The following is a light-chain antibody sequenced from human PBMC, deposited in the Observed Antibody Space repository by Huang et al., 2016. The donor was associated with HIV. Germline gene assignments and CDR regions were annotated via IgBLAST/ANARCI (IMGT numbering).Light chain of an antibody. CDR2: GAS. Sequence: EIVMTQSPATLSVSPGERATLSCRASQSVSSNLAWYQQKPGQAPRRLIYGASTRAPGIPARFSGSGSGTEFTLTISSLQSEDFAVYYCQQYNNWPPLITFGQGTRLEIK. J-gene: IGKJ5*01. V-gene: IGKV3-15*01. CDR3: QQYNNWPPLIT. CDR1: QSVSSN.